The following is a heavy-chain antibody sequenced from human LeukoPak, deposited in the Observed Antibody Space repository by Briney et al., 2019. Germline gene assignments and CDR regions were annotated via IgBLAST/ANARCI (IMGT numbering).Heavy chain of an antibody. CDR1: GYTFTSYY. CDR2: INPSGGST. D-gene: IGHD5/OR15-5a*01. J-gene: IGHJ6*03. V-gene: IGHV1-46*01. Sequence: GASVKVSCKASGYTFTSYYMHWVRQAPGQGLEWMGIINPSGGSTSYAQKFRDRVTITADKSTTTAYLELSSLRSDDTAVYYCVRRTYSVYELGSYMDVWGKGTTVTVSS. CDR3: VRRTYSVYELGSYMDV.